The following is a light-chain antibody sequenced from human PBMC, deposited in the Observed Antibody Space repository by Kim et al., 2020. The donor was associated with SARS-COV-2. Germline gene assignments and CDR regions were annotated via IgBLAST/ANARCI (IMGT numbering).Light chain of an antibody. J-gene: IGLJ2*01. CDR3: HSYDSNKHVV. V-gene: IGLV6-57*02. CDR2: ENN. Sequence: KTMTSACTGSRGDIASNYVQWGQRRPGSAATTVIVENNQRPSGVADRFSCAIVSSSSSASLTISGLKTEDEADYYCHSYDSNKHVVCGGGTQLTVL. CDR1: RGDIASNY.